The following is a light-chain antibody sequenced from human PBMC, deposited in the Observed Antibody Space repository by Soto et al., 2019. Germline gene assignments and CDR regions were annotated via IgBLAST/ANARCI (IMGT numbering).Light chain of an antibody. V-gene: IGKV3-20*01. CDR1: QSVTNSY. CDR2: DAS. CDR3: RQYGRSLT. J-gene: IGKJ4*01. Sequence: EIVLTQSPGTLSLSPGERATLSCRASQSVTNSYLAWYQQKPGQAPRLFIYDASRRATGIPDRFSGSGSGTDFTLTISRLQPEDFAVYYCRQYGRSLTFGGGTKVEIK.